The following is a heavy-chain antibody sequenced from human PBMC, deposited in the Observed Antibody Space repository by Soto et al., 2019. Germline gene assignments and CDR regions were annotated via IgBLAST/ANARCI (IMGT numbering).Heavy chain of an antibody. CDR1: GGSISSSSYY. V-gene: IGHV4-39*01. D-gene: IGHD3-22*01. CDR3: ARQVGLGDSSGYDAFDI. Sequence: QLQLQESGPGLVKPSETLSLTCTVSGGSISSSSYYWGWIRQPPGKGLEWIGSIYYSGSTYYNPSLKSRVTISVDTSKNQFSLKLSSVTAADTAVYYCARQVGLGDSSGYDAFDIWGQGTMVTVSS. CDR2: IYYSGST. J-gene: IGHJ3*02.